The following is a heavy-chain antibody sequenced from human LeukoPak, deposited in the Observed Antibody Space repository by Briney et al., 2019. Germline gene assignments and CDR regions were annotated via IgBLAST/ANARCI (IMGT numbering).Heavy chain of an antibody. V-gene: IGHV4-34*01. CDR3: ARSPSGGGKDAFDI. D-gene: IGHD2-2*01. CDR1: GGSISNYY. J-gene: IGHJ3*02. CDR2: INHSGST. Sequence: SETLSLTCTVSGGSISNYYWNWIRQPPGKGLEWIGEINHSGSTNYNPSLKSRITMSVDTSKNPFSLRLNSVTAPDTAVYYCARSPSGGGKDAFDIWGQGTMVTVSS.